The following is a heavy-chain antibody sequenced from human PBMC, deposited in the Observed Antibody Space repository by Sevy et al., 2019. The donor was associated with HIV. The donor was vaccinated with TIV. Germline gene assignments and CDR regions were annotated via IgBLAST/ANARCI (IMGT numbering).Heavy chain of an antibody. Sequence: GGSLRLSCAASGFTFSSYAMSWVRQAPGKGLEWVSAISGSGRSTYYADSVKGRFTNARDNSKNTLYRRMNSLRAEDTAVYYWGKFEEKNDGRYPFDYWGQGTLVTVSS. CDR1: GFTFSSYA. J-gene: IGHJ4*02. CDR3: GKFEEKNDGRYPFDY. D-gene: IGHD1-1*01. CDR2: ISGSGRST. V-gene: IGHV3-23*01.